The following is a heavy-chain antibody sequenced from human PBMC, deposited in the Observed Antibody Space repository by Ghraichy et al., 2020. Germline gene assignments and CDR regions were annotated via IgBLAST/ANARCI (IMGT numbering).Heavy chain of an antibody. J-gene: IGHJ4*02. D-gene: IGHD6-19*01. Sequence: SQTLSLTCAVYGGSFSGYYWSWIRQPPGKGLEWIGEINHSGSTNYNPSLKSRVTISVDTSKNQFSLKLSSVTAADTAVYYCARGNSSGWYHDWGQGTLVTVSS. CDR1: GGSFSGYY. CDR2: INHSGST. CDR3: ARGNSSGWYHD. V-gene: IGHV4-34*01.